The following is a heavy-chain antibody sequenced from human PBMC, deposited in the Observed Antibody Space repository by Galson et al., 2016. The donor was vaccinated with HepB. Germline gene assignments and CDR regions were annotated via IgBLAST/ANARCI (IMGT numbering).Heavy chain of an antibody. CDR2: IIPTLDLL. D-gene: IGHD1-14*01. J-gene: IGHJ2*01. CDR1: GGAFTNHV. Sequence: SVKVSCKASGGAFTNHVVTWLRQAPGQGLEWMGGIIPTLDLLKPAPRFRDRVTITADKSKNTVYLELRGLTSDEPAIYYCARGPDLQIGWYYDLWGRGTLVTVSS. CDR3: ARGPDLQIGWYYDL. V-gene: IGHV1-69*10.